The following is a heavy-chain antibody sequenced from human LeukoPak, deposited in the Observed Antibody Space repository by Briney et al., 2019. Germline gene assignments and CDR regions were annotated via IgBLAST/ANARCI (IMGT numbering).Heavy chain of an antibody. CDR2: IRYDGSNK. Sequence: GGSLRLSCAASGFTFSSYGMHWVRQAPGKGLEWVAFIRYDGSNKYYAVSVKGRFTISRDNSKNTLYLQMNSLRAEDTAVYYCAKDKRYSYGTFDYWGQGTLVTVSS. D-gene: IGHD5-18*01. CDR3: AKDKRYSYGTFDY. V-gene: IGHV3-30*02. J-gene: IGHJ4*02. CDR1: GFTFSSYG.